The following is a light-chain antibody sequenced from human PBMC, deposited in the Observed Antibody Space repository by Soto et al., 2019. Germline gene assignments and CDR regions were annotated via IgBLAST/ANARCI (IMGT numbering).Light chain of an antibody. Sequence: EIVLTQSPGTLSLSPGERATLSCRASQSVSSSNLAWYQQKPGQAPMPLIYGASSRSTGIPDRFSGSGSGTDFTLTISSLEPEDLAVYYCQQYGSSPTFGQGTKV. V-gene: IGKV3-20*01. CDR2: GAS. J-gene: IGKJ1*01. CDR1: QSVSSSN. CDR3: QQYGSSPT.